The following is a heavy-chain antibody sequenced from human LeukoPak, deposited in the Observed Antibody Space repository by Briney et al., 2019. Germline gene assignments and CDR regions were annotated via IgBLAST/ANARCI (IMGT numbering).Heavy chain of an antibody. CDR1: DDSLSSGTYY. Sequence: PSETLSLTCTVSDDSLSSGTYYWNWIRLYPGKGLEWIGCIHYTGSIYYNPSLKSRVTVSVDTSKNQFSLNGNSVTAADTAVYYCARGVDRTKIYSWGQGTLVTVSS. CDR3: ARGVDRTKIYS. V-gene: IGHV4-31*03. CDR2: IHYTGSI. J-gene: IGHJ4*02. D-gene: IGHD5-12*01.